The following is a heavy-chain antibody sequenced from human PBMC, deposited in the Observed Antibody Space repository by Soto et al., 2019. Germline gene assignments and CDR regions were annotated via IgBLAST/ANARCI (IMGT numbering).Heavy chain of an antibody. CDR1: GDSISSSSSH. CDR3: VRYDRINMKPYSPEGFHI. J-gene: IGHJ3*02. CDR2: VYYGGAIFYSGNI. Sequence: PSETLSLTCTVSGDSISSSSSHWGWTRQPPGKGLEYIGSVYYGGAIFYSGNIYYNPSLKSRVTISVDTSKNQFSLRLSSVTAADTGVYYCVRYDRINMKPYSPEGFHIWGQGTMVTVSS. D-gene: IGHD3-3*02. V-gene: IGHV4-39*01.